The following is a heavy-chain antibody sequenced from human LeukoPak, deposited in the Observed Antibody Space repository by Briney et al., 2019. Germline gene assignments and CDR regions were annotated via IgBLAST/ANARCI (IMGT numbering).Heavy chain of an antibody. J-gene: IGHJ4*02. CDR3: ARSFPYSHFDS. Sequence: PSETLSLTCTVSGGSISNYYWSWIRQPAGGGLEWIGRIYASGSPNYKPSLKSRITISVDRSKSQFSLRPSSVSAADTAVYYCARSFPYSHFDSWGQGILVTVSS. CDR2: IYASGSP. V-gene: IGHV4-4*07. CDR1: GGSISNYY. D-gene: IGHD1-26*01.